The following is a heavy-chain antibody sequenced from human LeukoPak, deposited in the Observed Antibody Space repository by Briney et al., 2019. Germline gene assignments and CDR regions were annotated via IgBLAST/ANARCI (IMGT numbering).Heavy chain of an antibody. CDR2: ISSSSSYI. V-gene: IGHV3-21*01. Sequence: GGSLRLSCAAPGFTFSSYSMNWVRQAPGKGLEWVSSISSSSSYIYYADSVKGRFTISRDNAKNSLYLQMNSLRAEDTAVYYCARADLTLVVVAAYDPWGQGTLVTVSS. CDR1: GFTFSSYS. D-gene: IGHD2-15*01. CDR3: ARADLTLVVVAAYDP. J-gene: IGHJ5*02.